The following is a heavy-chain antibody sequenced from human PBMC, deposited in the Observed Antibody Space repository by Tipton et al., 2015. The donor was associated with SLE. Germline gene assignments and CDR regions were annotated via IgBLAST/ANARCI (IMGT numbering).Heavy chain of an antibody. Sequence: TLSLTCTVSGGSISSHYWSWIRQPPGKGLEWIGYIYFSGSTNYNPPLKSRVTISVDTSKNQFSLKLSSVTAADTAVYYCARGPKGSGSYSDWYFDLWGRGTLVTVSS. D-gene: IGHD3-10*01. CDR1: GGSISSHY. CDR2: IYFSGST. CDR3: ARGPKGSGSYSDWYFDL. J-gene: IGHJ2*01. V-gene: IGHV4-59*11.